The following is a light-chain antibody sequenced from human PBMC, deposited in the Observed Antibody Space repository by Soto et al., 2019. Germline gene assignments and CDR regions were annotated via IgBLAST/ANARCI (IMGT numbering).Light chain of an antibody. Sequence: DIQITHSPCTLSASVGDRVTITCRASQRISSWLAWYQQKPGKAPKLLIYDASSLESGVPSRFSGSGSGTEFTLTISSLQPDDFATYYCQKYNSYGVKFGQGTKVDIK. V-gene: IGKV1-5*01. J-gene: IGKJ1*01. CDR2: DAS. CDR3: QKYNSYGVK. CDR1: QRISSW.